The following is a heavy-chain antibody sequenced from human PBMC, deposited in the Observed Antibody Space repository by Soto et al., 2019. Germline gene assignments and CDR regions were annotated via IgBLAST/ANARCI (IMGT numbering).Heavy chain of an antibody. CDR2: IIPILGIA. CDR3: ARDSEYSGYKYPPCFDY. D-gene: IGHD5-12*01. CDR1: GGTFSSYT. V-gene: IGHV1-69*04. Sequence: SVKVSCKASGGTFSSYTISWMRQASGQGLEWMGRIIPILGIANYAQKFQGRVTITADKSTSTAYMELSSLRSEDTAVYYCARDSEYSGYKYPPCFDYWGQGTLVTVSS. J-gene: IGHJ4*02.